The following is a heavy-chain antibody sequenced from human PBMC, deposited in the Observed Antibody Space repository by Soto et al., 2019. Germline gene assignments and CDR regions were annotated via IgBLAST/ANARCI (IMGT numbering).Heavy chain of an antibody. D-gene: IGHD6-6*01. J-gene: IGHJ3*02. Sequence: PGESLKISCKGSGYSFTSYWIGWVRQMPRKGLEWMGIIYPGDSDTRYSPSFQGQVTISAAKSISTAYLQWSSLKASDTAMYYCARHERSIAAPRGSFDIWGQGTMVTVSS. CDR3: ARHERSIAAPRGSFDI. V-gene: IGHV5-51*01. CDR2: IYPGDSDT. CDR1: GYSFTSYW.